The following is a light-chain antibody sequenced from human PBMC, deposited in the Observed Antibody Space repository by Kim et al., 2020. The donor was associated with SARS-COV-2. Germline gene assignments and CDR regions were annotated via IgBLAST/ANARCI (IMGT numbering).Light chain of an antibody. J-gene: IGLJ2*01. V-gene: IGLV3-1*01. Sequence: SYELTQPPSVSVSPGQTASITCSGDKLGDKYACWYQQKPGQSPVLVIYQDSKRPSGIPERFSGSNSGNTATLTISGTQARDEADYYCQAWDSSTAEVVFG. CDR2: QDS. CDR3: QAWDSSTAEVV. CDR1: KLGDKY.